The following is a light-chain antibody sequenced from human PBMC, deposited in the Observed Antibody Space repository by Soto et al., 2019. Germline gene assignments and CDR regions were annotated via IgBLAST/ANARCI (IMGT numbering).Light chain of an antibody. CDR2: SNN. CDR1: SSNIGSNT. V-gene: IGLV1-44*01. CDR3: AAWDDSLNGPV. J-gene: IGLJ2*01. Sequence: QSVLTQPPSASGTPGQRVTISCSGSSSNIGSNTVNWYQQLPGTAPTLLIYSNNQRPSGVPDRFSGSKSGTSASLAISGLQSEDAADYYCAAWDDSLNGPVFGGGTKLTVL.